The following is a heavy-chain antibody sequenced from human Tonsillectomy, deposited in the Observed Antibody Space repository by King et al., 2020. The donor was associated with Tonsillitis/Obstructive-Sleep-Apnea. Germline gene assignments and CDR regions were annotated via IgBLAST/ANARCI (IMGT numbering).Heavy chain of an antibody. J-gene: IGHJ6*03. CDR3: VRHVELVPASMHFYYYLDV. Sequence: VQLVESGAEVKKPGESLKISCKGSGYSFTTYWIGWVRQMPGKGLEWMGIIYPGDSDTRYSPSFQGQVTISADKSISTAYLQWSSLKASDTAMYFCVRHVELVPASMHFYYYLDVWGKGTTVTVSS. V-gene: IGHV5-51*01. D-gene: IGHD2-2*01. CDR1: GYSFTTYW. CDR2: IYPGDSDT.